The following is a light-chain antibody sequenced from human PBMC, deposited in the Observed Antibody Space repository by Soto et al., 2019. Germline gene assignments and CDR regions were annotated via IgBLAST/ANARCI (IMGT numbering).Light chain of an antibody. Sequence: QSVLTQPPSASGSPGQSVTISCTGTSSDVGGYNYVSWYQQRPGKAPKLMIYEVSNRPSGVSNRFSGSKSGNTASLTISGLQAEDEADYYCSSYTSSSTRVFGGGTKLTVL. V-gene: IGLV2-14*01. CDR1: SSDVGGYNY. CDR2: EVS. J-gene: IGLJ3*02. CDR3: SSYTSSSTRV.